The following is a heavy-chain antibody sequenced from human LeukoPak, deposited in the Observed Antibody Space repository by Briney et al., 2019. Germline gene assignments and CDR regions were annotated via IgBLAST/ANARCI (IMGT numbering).Heavy chain of an antibody. Sequence: PSETLSLTCTVSGDSISTFYWTWIRQPPGKGLEWIGYISDSGITYYNPSLKSRLAISLDTSKNQFSLDLSSATAADTALYYCARSKNRGNYPLDYWGQGTLVTVSS. J-gene: IGHJ4*02. CDR3: ARSKNRGNYPLDY. CDR2: ISDSGIT. CDR1: GDSISTFY. D-gene: IGHD1-26*01. V-gene: IGHV4-59*01.